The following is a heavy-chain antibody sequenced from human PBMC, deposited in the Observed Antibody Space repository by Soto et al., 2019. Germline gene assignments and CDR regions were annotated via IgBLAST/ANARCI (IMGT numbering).Heavy chain of an antibody. CDR2: INHSGST. D-gene: IGHD1-7*01. V-gene: IGHV4-34*01. Sequence: PSETLSLTCAVYGGSFSGYYWSWIRQPPGKGLEWIGEINHSGSTNYNPSLKSRVTISVDTSKNQFSPKLSSVTAADTAVYYCASTPNYNWFDPWGQGTLVTVSS. CDR1: GGSFSGYY. CDR3: ASTPNYNWFDP. J-gene: IGHJ5*02.